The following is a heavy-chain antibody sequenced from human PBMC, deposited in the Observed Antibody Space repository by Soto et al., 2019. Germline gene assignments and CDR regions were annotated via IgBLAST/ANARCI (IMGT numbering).Heavy chain of an antibody. V-gene: IGHV5-51*01. D-gene: IGHD4-17*01. CDR2: IYPDDSDT. CDR1: GYTFSNYL. CDR3: ARRHDSGAYFNY. Sequence: PGESLKISCKGSGYTFSNYLIALVRQMPGKGLEWMGIIYPDDSDTRYSPSFQGQVTISADKSISTAYLQWSSLKASDTAMYYCARRHDSGAYFNYWGQGTLVTVSS. J-gene: IGHJ4*02.